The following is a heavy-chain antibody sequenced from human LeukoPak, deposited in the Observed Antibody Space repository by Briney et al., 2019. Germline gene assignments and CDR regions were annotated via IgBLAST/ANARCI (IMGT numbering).Heavy chain of an antibody. CDR1: GFTLSTYW. J-gene: IGHJ4*02. Sequence: GGSLRLSCEASGFTLSTYWMNWVRQVPGKGLDWVANINPDGSGKRYVDSVKGRFTIARDNADNSLSLQMNSLRADDTAVYYCASWGAGGNSWGQGTLVTASS. CDR2: INPDGSGK. CDR3: ASWGAGGNS. D-gene: IGHD3-16*01. V-gene: IGHV3-7*01.